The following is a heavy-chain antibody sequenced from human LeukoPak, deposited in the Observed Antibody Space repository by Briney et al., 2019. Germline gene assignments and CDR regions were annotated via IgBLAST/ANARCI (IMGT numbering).Heavy chain of an antibody. Sequence: GRSLRLSCAACGVPFSSYGVHWVRQAPGKGLEWVAVMWYDGSNKYYADSVKGRFTISRDNSKNTLYLQTNRLTAEDTAVHYCARLRRGGWEYFDYWGQGTLVTVSS. CDR1: GVPFSSYG. CDR2: MWYDGSNK. D-gene: IGHD6-19*01. J-gene: IGHJ4*02. CDR3: ARLRRGGWEYFDY. V-gene: IGHV3-33*01.